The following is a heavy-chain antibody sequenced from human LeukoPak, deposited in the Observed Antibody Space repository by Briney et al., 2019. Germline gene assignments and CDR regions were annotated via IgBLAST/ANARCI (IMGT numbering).Heavy chain of an antibody. CDR1: GGSFSGYY. J-gene: IGHJ4*02. Sequence: SETLSLTCAGSGGSFSGYYWSWIRQPPGKGLEWIGEINHSGSTNYNPPLKSRVTISVDTSKNQFSLKLSSVTAADTAVYYCARAPYYDYVWGTVDYWGQGTLVTVSS. D-gene: IGHD3-16*01. CDR2: INHSGST. V-gene: IGHV4-34*01. CDR3: ARAPYYDYVWGTVDY.